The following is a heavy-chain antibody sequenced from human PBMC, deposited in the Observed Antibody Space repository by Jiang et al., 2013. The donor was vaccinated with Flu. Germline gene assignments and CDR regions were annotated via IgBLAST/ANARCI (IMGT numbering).Heavy chain of an antibody. D-gene: IGHD2-21*02. CDR1: GGSMNGNY. J-gene: IGHJ5*02. CDR2: VHYTGST. Sequence: GLVKPSETLSLTCTVSGGSMNGNYWNWIRQAPGKGLEWIGYVHYTGSTHYNPSLRSRVTLTIDTSKNQFSLRLVSVSAADTAVYYCARRVVSALPPDEKNWFDPWGQGTQVTVSS. V-gene: IGHV4-59*08. CDR3: ARRVVSALPPDEKNWFDP.